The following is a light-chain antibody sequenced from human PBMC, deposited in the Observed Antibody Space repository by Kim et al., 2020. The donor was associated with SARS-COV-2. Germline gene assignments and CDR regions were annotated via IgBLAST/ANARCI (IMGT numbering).Light chain of an antibody. CDR1: QSISDN. Sequence: VSRGERATLSCRASQSISDNLAWYQQKPGQAPRLLIYGAFTRATGIPARFSGSESGTEFTLTISSLQSEDFAIYYCQQYDNWPLTFGGGTKVDIK. V-gene: IGKV3-15*01. CDR2: GAF. CDR3: QQYDNWPLT. J-gene: IGKJ4*01.